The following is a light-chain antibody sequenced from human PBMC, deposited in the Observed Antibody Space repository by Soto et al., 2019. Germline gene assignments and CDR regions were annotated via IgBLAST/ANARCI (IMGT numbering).Light chain of an antibody. CDR1: QSVTTN. V-gene: IGKV3-15*01. CDR2: GAS. Sequence: EILMTQSPATLSVSPGERATLSCWASQSVTTNLAWYQQKPGQAPRLLIYGASTRATGVPARFSGSGSGTEFTLTISSLQSEDFAVYHCQQYNKWPSFGGGTKVEI. CDR3: QQYNKWPS. J-gene: IGKJ4*01.